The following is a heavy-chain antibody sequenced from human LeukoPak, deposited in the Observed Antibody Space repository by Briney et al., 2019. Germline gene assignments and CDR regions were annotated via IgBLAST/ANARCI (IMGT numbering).Heavy chain of an antibody. CDR3: ARRVVVVPAAMDWYFDL. CDR1: GGSISSGGYY. CDR2: IYYSGST. D-gene: IGHD2-2*01. J-gene: IGHJ2*01. Sequence: PSETLSLTCTVSGGSISSGGYYWSWIRQHPGKGLEWIGYIYYSGSTYYNPSLKSRVTISVDTSKNQFSLKLSSVTAADTAVYYCARRVVVVPAAMDWYFDLWGRGTLVTVSS. V-gene: IGHV4-31*03.